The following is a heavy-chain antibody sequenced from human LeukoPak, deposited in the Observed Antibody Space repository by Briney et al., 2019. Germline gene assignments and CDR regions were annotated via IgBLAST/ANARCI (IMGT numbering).Heavy chain of an antibody. J-gene: IGHJ3*02. CDR3: ARGGVGATKGGAFDI. D-gene: IGHD1-26*01. Sequence: ASVKVSCKASGGTFSSYAISWVRQAPGQGLEWMGGIIPIFGTANYAQKFQGRVTITTDESTSTAYTELSSLRSEDTAVYYCARGGVGATKGGAFDIWGQGTMVTVSS. CDR1: GGTFSSYA. CDR2: IIPIFGTA. V-gene: IGHV1-69*05.